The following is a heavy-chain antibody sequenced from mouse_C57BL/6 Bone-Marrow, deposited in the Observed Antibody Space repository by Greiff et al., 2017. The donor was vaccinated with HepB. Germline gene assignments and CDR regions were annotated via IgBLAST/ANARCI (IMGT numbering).Heavy chain of an antibody. J-gene: IGHJ2*01. D-gene: IGHD3-3*01. CDR1: GYTFTDYY. CDR2: INPYNGGT. V-gene: IGHV1-19*01. CDR3: ARWLAYFDY. Sequence: VQLKQSGPVLVKPGASVKMSCKASGYTFTDYYMNWVKQSHGKSLEWIGVINPYNGGTSYNQKFKGKATLTVDKSSSTAYMELNSLTSEDSAVYYCARWLAYFDYWGQGTTLTVSS.